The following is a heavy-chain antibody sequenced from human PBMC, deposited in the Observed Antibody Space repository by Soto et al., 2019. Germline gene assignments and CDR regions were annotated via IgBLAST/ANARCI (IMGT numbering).Heavy chain of an antibody. V-gene: IGHV3-23*01. J-gene: IGHJ6*03. CDR3: AKGWGEYYYYYYYMDV. CDR2: ISGLGGST. D-gene: IGHD4-17*01. CDR1: GFTFSSYA. Sequence: PGGSLRLSCAASGFTFSSYAMSWVRQAPGKGLEWVSAISGLGGSTYDADSVKGRFTISRDNSKNTLYLQMNSLRAEDTAVYYCAKGWGEYYYYYYYMDVWGKGTTVTVSS.